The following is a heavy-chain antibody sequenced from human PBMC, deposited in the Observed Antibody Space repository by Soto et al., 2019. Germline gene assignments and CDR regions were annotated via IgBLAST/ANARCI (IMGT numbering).Heavy chain of an antibody. J-gene: IGHJ4*02. CDR1: GGTFSSYA. D-gene: IGHD2-15*01. CDR3: ARSGYCSGGSCYSYFDY. V-gene: IGHV1-69*13. CDR2: IIPIFGTA. Sequence: SVKVSCKASGGTFSSYAISWVRQAPGQGLEWMGGIIPIFGTANYAQKFQGRVTITADESTSTAYMELSSLRSEDTAVYYCARSGYCSGGSCYSYFDYWGQGTLVTVSS.